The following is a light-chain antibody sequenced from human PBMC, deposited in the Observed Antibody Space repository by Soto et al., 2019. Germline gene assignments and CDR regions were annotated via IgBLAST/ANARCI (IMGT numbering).Light chain of an antibody. CDR3: QQYYSYPWT. V-gene: IGKV1-8*01. J-gene: IGKJ1*01. Sequence: AIRMTQSPSSLSASTGDRVTITCRASQGISSYLAWYQQKPGIAPKLLIYAASTLHSGVPSRFSGSGSGTDFTLTISCLQSEDFATYYCQQYYSYPWTFGQGTKVDIK. CDR1: QGISSY. CDR2: AAS.